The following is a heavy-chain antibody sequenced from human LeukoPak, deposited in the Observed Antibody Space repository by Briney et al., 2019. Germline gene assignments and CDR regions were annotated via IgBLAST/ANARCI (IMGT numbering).Heavy chain of an antibody. CDR3: ARADNWNAFEY. Sequence: SETPSLTCTVSGGSISSGGYFWSWVRQHPGKGLEWIGYISNSGSTSYNPSLKSRVTLSVDTSKNQFSLKLSSVTATDTAVYYCARADNWNAFEYWGQGTLVPVSS. V-gene: IGHV4-31*03. CDR2: ISNSGST. J-gene: IGHJ4*02. CDR1: GGSISSGGYF. D-gene: IGHD1-1*01.